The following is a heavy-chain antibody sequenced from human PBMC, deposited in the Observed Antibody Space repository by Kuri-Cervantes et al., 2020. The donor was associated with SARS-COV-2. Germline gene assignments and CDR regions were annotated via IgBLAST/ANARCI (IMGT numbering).Heavy chain of an antibody. J-gene: IGHJ4*02. CDR1: GFTFSSFA. CDR2: ITENGRKT. V-gene: IGHV3-23*01. CDR3: ARPSRGGFDY. Sequence: GGSLRLSCAASGFTFSSFAMSWVRQAPGEGLEWVSAITENGRKTYFADSVKGRFTISRDNSKSMLFLQMSGLTDEDTARYYCARPSRGGFDYWGQGSLVTVSS.